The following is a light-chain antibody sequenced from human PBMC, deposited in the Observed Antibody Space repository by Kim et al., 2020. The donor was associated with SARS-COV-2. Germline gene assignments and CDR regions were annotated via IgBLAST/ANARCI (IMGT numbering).Light chain of an antibody. Sequence: QRVTISCSGGSAKNVCNSVYCDEQRPGTAPNRLVYGDSERPSGVPDRFTDSRSGTSASLAISGLRSEDEANYFCAAWDDSLSGGVFGGGTQLTVL. CDR3: AAWDDSLSGGV. V-gene: IGLV1-47*01. CDR2: GDS. CDR1: SAKNVCNS. J-gene: IGLJ3*02.